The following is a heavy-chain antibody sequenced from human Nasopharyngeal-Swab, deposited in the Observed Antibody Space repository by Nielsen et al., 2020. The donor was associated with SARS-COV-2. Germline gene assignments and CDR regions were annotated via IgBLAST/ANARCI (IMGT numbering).Heavy chain of an antibody. D-gene: IGHD6-13*01. V-gene: IGHV4-31*03. CDR1: GGSISSGGYY. J-gene: IGHJ3*01. Sequence: SETLSLTCTVSGGSISSGGYYWSWIRQHPGKGLEWIGYIYHSGSTYYNPSLKSRVTISVDTSKNQFSLKLSSVTAADTAVYYCARDLRSSSWDAFSLWGQGTMVTVSS. CDR3: ARDLRSSSWDAFSL. CDR2: IYHSGST.